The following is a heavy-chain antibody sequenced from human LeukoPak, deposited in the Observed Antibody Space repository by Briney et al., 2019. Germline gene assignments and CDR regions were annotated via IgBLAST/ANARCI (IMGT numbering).Heavy chain of an antibody. D-gene: IGHD1-26*01. V-gene: IGHV5-51*01. CDR3: ARQARSIVGASCFDY. J-gene: IGHJ4*02. Sequence: GESLKISCKGSGYSFTSYWIGWVRQMPGKGLEWMGIIYPGDSDTRYSPSFQGQVTISADKSISTAYLQWGSLKASDTAMYYCARQARSIVGASCFDYWGQGTLVTVSS. CDR1: GYSFTSYW. CDR2: IYPGDSDT.